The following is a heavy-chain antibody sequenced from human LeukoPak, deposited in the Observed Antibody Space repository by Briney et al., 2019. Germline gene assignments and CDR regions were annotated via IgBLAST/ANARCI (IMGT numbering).Heavy chain of an antibody. V-gene: IGHV1-69*04. CDR3: ARGYYGSGSYYNWFDP. CDR1: GGTFSSYA. CDR2: IIPILGIA. D-gene: IGHD3-10*01. Sequence: GASVKVSCKASGGTFSSYAISWVRQAPGQGLEWMGRIIPILGIANYAQKFQGRVTITADKSTSTAYMELSSLRSEDTAVYYCARGYYGSGSYYNWFDPWGQGTLVTVSS. J-gene: IGHJ5*02.